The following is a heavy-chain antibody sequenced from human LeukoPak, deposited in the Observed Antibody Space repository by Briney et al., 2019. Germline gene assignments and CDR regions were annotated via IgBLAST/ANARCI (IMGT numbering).Heavy chain of an antibody. CDR2: ISAYNGNT. D-gene: IGHD2-2*01. Sequence: ASVKVSCKASGYTFTSYGISWVRQAPGQGLEWMGWISAYNGNTNYAQKLQGRVTMTTDTSTSTAYMELRSLRSDDTAVYYCARVPFCSSTSCHLYNWFDPWGQGTLVTVSS. J-gene: IGHJ5*02. V-gene: IGHV1-18*01. CDR3: ARVPFCSSTSCHLYNWFDP. CDR1: GYTFTSYG.